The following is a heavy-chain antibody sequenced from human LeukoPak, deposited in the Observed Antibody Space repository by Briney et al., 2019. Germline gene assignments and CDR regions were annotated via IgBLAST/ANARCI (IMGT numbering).Heavy chain of an antibody. CDR2: ISASGGST. Sequence: RPGGSLRLSCAASGLTFSRYAMSWVRQAPGKGLEWVSAISASGGSTYYADSVKGRFTISRDNSKNTLYLQMNSLRAEDTAVFYCARDGTYTDYDPDFDIWGQGTLVTASS. CDR1: GLTFSRYA. CDR3: ARDGTYTDYDPDFDI. V-gene: IGHV3-23*01. D-gene: IGHD5-12*01. J-gene: IGHJ4*02.